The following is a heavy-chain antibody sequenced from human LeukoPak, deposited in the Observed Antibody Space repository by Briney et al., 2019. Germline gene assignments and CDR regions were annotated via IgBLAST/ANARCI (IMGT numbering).Heavy chain of an antibody. CDR1: GFTFSTYA. V-gene: IGHV3-23*01. J-gene: IGHJ4*02. D-gene: IGHD3-22*01. CDR3: VKEQISENDSSGYYSGFDY. Sequence: PGGSLRLSCAASGFTFSTYAMSWVRQAPGKGLEWVSEISGSGGSTYYADSVKGRFTISRDNSKNTLYLQMNSLRAEDTAVYYCVKEQISENDSSGYYSGFDYWGQGTLVTVSS. CDR2: ISGSGGST.